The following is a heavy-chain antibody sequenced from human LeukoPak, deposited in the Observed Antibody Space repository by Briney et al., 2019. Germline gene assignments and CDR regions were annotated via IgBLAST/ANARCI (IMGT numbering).Heavy chain of an antibody. CDR3: WIDVSLQRTPVGDFVH. CDR1: GFTISRNW. J-gene: IGHJ4*02. CDR2: INEDASTI. D-gene: IGHD4-23*01. Sequence: GASLCLSCAASGFTISRNWTHWVRQVPGKGLEWLARINEDASTITYADSVNGRFTISRDKGKHSLCLQMTGLTANETAVYVCWIDVSLQRTPVGDFVHCGEGNLVTVSS. V-gene: IGHV3-74*01.